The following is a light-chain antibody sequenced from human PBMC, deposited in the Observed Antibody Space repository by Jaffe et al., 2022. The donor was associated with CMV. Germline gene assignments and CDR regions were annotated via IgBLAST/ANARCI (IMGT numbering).Light chain of an antibody. CDR3: QQSHSAPRT. V-gene: IGKV1-39*01. J-gene: IGKJ1*01. CDR1: QNIYNY. Sequence: DIQMTQSPFSLSASVGDRVTITCRASQNIYNYLNWYQQKPGKAPRLLIYTASSLQGGVPSRFSGSGSGTDFALTISSLQPEDFAIYYCQQSHSAPRTFGQGTKVEVK. CDR2: TAS.